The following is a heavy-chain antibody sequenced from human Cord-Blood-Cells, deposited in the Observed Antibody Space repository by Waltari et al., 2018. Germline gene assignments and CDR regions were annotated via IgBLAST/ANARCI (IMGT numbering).Heavy chain of an antibody. CDR2: IYYSGGT. V-gene: IGHV4-39*01. D-gene: IGHD3-22*01. J-gene: IGHJ5*02. Sequence: QLQLQESGPGLVKPSETLSLTCTVSGGSISSSSYYWGWIRQPPGTGLEWIGSIYYSGGTYYNPSLKSRVTISVDTSKNQFSLKLSSVTASDTAVYYCATFPYYYDSSGYFNWFDPWGQGTLVTVSS. CDR1: GGSISSSSYY. CDR3: ATFPYYYDSSGYFNWFDP.